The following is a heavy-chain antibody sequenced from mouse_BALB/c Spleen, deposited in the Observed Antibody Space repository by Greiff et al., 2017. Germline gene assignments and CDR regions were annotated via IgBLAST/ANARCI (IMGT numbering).Heavy chain of an antibody. CDR2: ISSGGST. D-gene: IGHD2-1*01. Sequence: EVKVVESGGGLVKPGGSLKLSCAASGFTFSSYAMSWVRQTPEKRLEWVASISSGGSTYYPDSVKGRFTISRDNARNILYLQMSSLRSEDTAMYYCARGSSTMPFDYWGQGTTLTVSS. CDR1: GFTFSSYA. V-gene: IGHV5-6-5*01. J-gene: IGHJ2*01. CDR3: ARGSSTMPFDY.